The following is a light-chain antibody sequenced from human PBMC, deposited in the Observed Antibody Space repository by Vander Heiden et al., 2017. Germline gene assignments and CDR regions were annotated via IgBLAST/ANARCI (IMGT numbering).Light chain of an antibody. CDR2: GNN. V-gene: IGLV1-40*01. CDR1: SSNIGAGYN. Sequence: QSVLTQPPSESGAPGQRVTISCTGTSSNIGAGYNVYWYQQLPGTAPKLLIYGNNNRPSGVPDRFSGSKSGTSASLAIAGLQAEDEADYYCQSYDSGPYVFGTGTRVTVL. J-gene: IGLJ1*01. CDR3: QSYDSGPYV.